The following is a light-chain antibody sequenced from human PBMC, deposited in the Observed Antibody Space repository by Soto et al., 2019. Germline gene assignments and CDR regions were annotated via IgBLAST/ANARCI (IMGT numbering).Light chain of an antibody. Sequence: DIQMTQSPSSLSASVGDRVTITCRASESIARHLNWYQQKPGKAPKLLIYAALSLQNGVPSRFRGGGSGTDFTLTISNLQPEDFAPYYCQQSYSTLSITFGQGTRLEIK. CDR3: QQSYSTLSIT. J-gene: IGKJ5*01. CDR2: AAL. CDR1: ESIARH. V-gene: IGKV1-39*01.